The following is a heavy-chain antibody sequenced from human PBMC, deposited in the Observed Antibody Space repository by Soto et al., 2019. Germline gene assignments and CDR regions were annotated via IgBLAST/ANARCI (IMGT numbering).Heavy chain of an antibody. CDR1: GFSVGTYA. CDR3: ARWSDLDF. J-gene: IGHJ1*01. Sequence: LRLSYASSGFSVGTYALSWVRQAPGKGLEWVSTISGSDGKTFYADSAKGRFSISRDTSQSTLYLQMNSLRADDTAMYYCARWSDLDFWGQGTLVTVSS. CDR2: ISGSDGKT. V-gene: IGHV3-23*01. D-gene: IGHD3-3*01.